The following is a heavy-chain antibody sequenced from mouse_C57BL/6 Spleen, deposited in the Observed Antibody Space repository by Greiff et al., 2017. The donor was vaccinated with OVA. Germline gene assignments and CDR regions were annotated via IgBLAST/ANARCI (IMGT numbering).Heavy chain of an antibody. CDR3: ANYDPSAMDY. J-gene: IGHJ4*01. CDR1: GYTFTSYW. CDR2: INPSSGYT. D-gene: IGHD2-4*01. V-gene: IGHV1-7*01. Sequence: QVHVKQSGAELAKPGASVKLSCKASGYTFTSYWMHWVKQRPGQGLEWIGYINPSSGYTKYNQKFKDKATLTADKSSSTAYMQLSSLTYEDSAVYYCANYDPSAMDYWGQGTSVTVSS.